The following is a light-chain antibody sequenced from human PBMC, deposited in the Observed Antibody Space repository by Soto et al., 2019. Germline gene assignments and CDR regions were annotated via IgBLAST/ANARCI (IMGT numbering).Light chain of an antibody. V-gene: IGKV1-17*03. Sequence: DIQMTQSPSDMSASVGDRVTITCRASQDISNFLAWFQQRPGKVPKRLIYAATTLESGFPSRLSGSGSGTEFTLTIGSLQPEDFATYYCLQHKSYPRTFGQGTKVDIK. CDR1: QDISNF. J-gene: IGKJ1*01. CDR3: LQHKSYPRT. CDR2: AAT.